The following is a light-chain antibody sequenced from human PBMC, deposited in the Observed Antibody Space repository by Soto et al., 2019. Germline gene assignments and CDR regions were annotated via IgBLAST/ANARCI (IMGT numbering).Light chain of an antibody. V-gene: IGKV3-20*01. CDR1: QSISSRY. CDR3: QQYGISPRT. Sequence: IVLTQSPATLSLSPGERATLSCRASQSISSRYLACYHQKPGQAPRLLIYGASSRATGIPDRFSGSGSGTDFTLPISRLEPEDFAVYYCQQYGISPRTFGQGTKVDIK. CDR2: GAS. J-gene: IGKJ1*01.